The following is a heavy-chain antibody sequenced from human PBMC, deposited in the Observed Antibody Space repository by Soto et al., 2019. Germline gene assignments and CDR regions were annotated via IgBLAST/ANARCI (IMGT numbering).Heavy chain of an antibody. Sequence: QVQLVQSGAEVKKPGSSVKVSCKASGGTFSSYTISWVRQAPGQGLEWMGRIIPILGIANYAQKFQGRVXIXXDKSTSTAYRELSSLRSEDTAVYYCARGAAAGTVPWGQGTLVTVSS. D-gene: IGHD6-13*01. V-gene: IGHV1-69*02. CDR1: GGTFSSYT. J-gene: IGHJ5*02. CDR3: ARGAAAGTVP. CDR2: IIPILGIA.